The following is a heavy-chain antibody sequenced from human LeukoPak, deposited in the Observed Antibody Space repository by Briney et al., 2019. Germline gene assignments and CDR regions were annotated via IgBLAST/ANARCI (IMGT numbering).Heavy chain of an antibody. J-gene: IGHJ3*02. CDR2: ISGSGGST. D-gene: IGHD3-22*01. CDR1: GFTFSSYA. CDR3: AKEPYYYDSSGSAFDI. V-gene: IGHV3-23*01. Sequence: GGSLRLSCAASGFTFSSYAMSWVRQAPGKGLEWVSTISGSGGSTYYADSVKGRFTISRDNSKNTLYLQMNSLRAEDTAVYYCAKEPYYYDSSGSAFDIWGQGTMVTVSS.